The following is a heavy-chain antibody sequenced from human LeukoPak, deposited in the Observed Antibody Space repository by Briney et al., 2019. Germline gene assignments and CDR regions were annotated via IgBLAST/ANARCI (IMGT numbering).Heavy chain of an antibody. D-gene: IGHD5-24*01. V-gene: IGHV4-59*08. CDR1: GGSISSYY. CDR2: IYYSGST. J-gene: IGHJ3*02. Sequence: SETLSFTCTVSGGSISSYYWSWIRQPPGKGLEWIGYIYYSGSTNYNPSLKSRVTISVDTSKNQFSLKLSSVTAADTAVYYCARPSRDGYNFAFDIWGQGTMVTVSS. CDR3: ARPSRDGYNFAFDI.